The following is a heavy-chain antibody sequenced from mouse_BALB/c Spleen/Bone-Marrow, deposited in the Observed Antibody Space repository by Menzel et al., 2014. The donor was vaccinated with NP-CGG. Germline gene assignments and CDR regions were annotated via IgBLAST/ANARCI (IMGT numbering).Heavy chain of an antibody. CDR3: ARDGPWFAF. Sequence: VQLQQSGAELVRPGVSVKISCKGSGYTFTDYAMHWVKQSHAKSLEWIGVIGTYYGDAAYNQKFKTKATMTVDKSSSTAYMELARLTSEDSALYYCARDGPWFAFWGQGSLVTVSA. CDR1: GYTFTDYA. D-gene: IGHD2-3*01. J-gene: IGHJ3*01. V-gene: IGHV1S137*01. CDR2: IGTYYGDA.